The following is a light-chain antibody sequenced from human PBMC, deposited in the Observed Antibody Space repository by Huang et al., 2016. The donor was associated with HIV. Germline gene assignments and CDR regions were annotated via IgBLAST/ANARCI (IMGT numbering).Light chain of an antibody. CDR1: QRISRW. Sequence: DIQMTQSPSTLSASVGDRVTITCRASQRISRWLAWYQQKPGKAPKLLIYKASNLQSGVPSRFSGSGSGTEFTLTISSLQPDDFATYYCQQYNSYWTFGQGTKVEIK. CDR2: KAS. J-gene: IGKJ1*01. V-gene: IGKV1-5*03. CDR3: QQYNSYWT.